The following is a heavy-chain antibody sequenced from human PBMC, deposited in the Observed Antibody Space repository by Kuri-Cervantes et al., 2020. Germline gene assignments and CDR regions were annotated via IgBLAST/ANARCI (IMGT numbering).Heavy chain of an antibody. Sequence: GESLKISCAASGFTFSSYAMSWVRQAPGKGLEWVSAISGSGGSTYYADSVKGRFTISRDNSKNTLYLQVNSLRAEDTAVYYCVKGGLYGDYLDHWGQGTLVTVSS. CDR2: ISGSGGST. CDR1: GFTFSSYA. V-gene: IGHV3-23*01. CDR3: VKGGLYGDYLDH. J-gene: IGHJ4*02. D-gene: IGHD2-8*01.